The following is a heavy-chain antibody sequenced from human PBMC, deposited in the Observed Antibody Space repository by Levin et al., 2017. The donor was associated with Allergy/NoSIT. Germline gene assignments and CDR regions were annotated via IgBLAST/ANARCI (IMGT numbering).Heavy chain of an antibody. CDR3: ARVESNCSGGSCYSGAFDS. D-gene: IGHD2-15*01. V-gene: IGHV4-59*01. CDR1: GGSISSYY. Sequence: PSETLSLTCTVSGGSISSYYWSWIRQPPGKGLEWIGYIYYSGSTNYNPSLKSRVTISVDTSKNQFSLKLSSVTAADTAVYYCARVESNCSGGSCYSGAFDSWGQGTMVTVSS. J-gene: IGHJ3*02. CDR2: IYYSGST.